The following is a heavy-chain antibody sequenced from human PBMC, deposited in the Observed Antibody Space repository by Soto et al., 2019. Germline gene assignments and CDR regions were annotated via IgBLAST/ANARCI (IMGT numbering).Heavy chain of an antibody. Sequence: SETLSLTCTVSGGSVSSGSYYWSWIRQPPGKGLEWIGYIYYSGSTNYNPSLKSRVTISVDTSKNQFSLKLSSVTAADTAVYYCAGDCSGGSCYNSFDIWGQGTMVTVSS. CDR2: IYYSGST. V-gene: IGHV4-61*01. D-gene: IGHD2-15*01. CDR3: AGDCSGGSCYNSFDI. J-gene: IGHJ3*02. CDR1: GGSVSSGSYY.